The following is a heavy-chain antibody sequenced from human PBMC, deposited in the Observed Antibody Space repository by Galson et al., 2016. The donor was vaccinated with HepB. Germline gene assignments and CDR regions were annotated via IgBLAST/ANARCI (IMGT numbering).Heavy chain of an antibody. Sequence: SLRLSCAASGFIFSTYDMHWVRQPTGTGLEWVSGISIADETYYSGSVKGRFSISRENGKNSFYLQMNSLTAGDTGVYYCVRNYGSGSHLFYGIDVWGQGTTVTVSS. CDR1: GFIFSTYD. V-gene: IGHV3-13*01. CDR2: ISIADET. CDR3: VRNYGSGSHLFYGIDV. D-gene: IGHD3-10*01. J-gene: IGHJ6*02.